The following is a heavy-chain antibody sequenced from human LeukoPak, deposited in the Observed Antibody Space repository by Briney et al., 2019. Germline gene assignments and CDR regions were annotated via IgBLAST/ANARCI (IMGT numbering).Heavy chain of an antibody. CDR1: EFTFSSYW. CDR2: INSDGSIT. J-gene: IGHJ4*02. V-gene: IGHV3-74*01. CDR3: TRGGVDY. D-gene: IGHD3-10*01. Sequence: GGSLRLSCAASEFTFSSYWMHWVRQAPGKGLVWVSRINSDGSITTYADSVKGRFTISRDNAKNTVYLQMNSLRAEDTAIYYCTRGGVDYWGQGTLVTVSS.